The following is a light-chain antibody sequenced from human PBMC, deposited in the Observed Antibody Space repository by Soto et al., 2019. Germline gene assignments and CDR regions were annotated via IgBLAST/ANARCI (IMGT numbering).Light chain of an antibody. Sequence: EIVMTQSPAILSVSPGERVTLSCRASQSLSGHLAWYQQKLGQAPRLRIYGASTRAAGIPARFSGIGSGTAFKITINSLQSEDFAVYYCQQYNNWPPYTFGQGTRLEI. V-gene: IGKV3-15*01. CDR2: GAS. J-gene: IGKJ2*01. CDR1: QSLSGH. CDR3: QQYNNWPPYT.